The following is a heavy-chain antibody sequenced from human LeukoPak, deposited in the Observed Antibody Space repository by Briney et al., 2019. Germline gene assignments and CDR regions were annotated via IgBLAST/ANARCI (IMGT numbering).Heavy chain of an antibody. D-gene: IGHD3-22*01. CDR1: GFSLSTSGVG. Sequence: ESGPTLVKPTQTLTLTCTFSGFSLSTSGVGVGWIRQPPVKALEWLALIYWNDDNRYSPYMKCRLTITNDTSKHQVVLTMTNMDPVDTATYYCAHSSYYYDSSGYYALDYWGQGTLVTVSS. J-gene: IGHJ4*02. CDR2: IYWNDDN. V-gene: IGHV2-5*01. CDR3: AHSSYYYDSSGYYALDY.